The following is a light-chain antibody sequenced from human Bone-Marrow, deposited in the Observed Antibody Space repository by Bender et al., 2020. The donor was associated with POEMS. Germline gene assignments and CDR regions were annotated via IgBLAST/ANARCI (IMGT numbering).Light chain of an antibody. J-gene: IGLJ1*01. CDR2: NNE. CDR3: TSYTNNIYV. V-gene: IGLV1-40*01. Sequence: QSVLTQPPSVSGAPGQTVTISCTGTSSNMGAGYGVNWYQQLPGTAPKLLIYNNENRPSGVPDRISGSKSGTSASLAITGLQAEDESDYYCTSYTNNIYVFGTGTKVTVL. CDR1: SSNMGAGYG.